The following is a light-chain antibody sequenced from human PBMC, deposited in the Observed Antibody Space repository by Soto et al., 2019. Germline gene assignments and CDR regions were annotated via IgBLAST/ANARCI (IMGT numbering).Light chain of an antibody. J-gene: IGKJ3*01. CDR1: QGISSY. CDR2: AAS. Sequence: DIQLTQSPSFLSASVGDRVTITCRASQGISSYLAWYQQKAGKAPKVLIYAASTLQSGVPSRFSGSGSGTEFTLTISSLQPEDFAAYYCQQLNSNPFTFGPGTKVDIK. V-gene: IGKV1-9*01. CDR3: QQLNSNPFT.